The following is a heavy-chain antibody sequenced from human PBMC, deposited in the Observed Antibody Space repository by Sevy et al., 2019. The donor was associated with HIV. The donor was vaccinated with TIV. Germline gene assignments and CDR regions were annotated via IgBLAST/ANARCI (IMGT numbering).Heavy chain of an antibody. CDR1: GFIFRSYV. Sequence: GGSLRLSCAASGFIFRSYVMSGVRQTPGKGREGVSTISGSGGSTYYADSVKGRLTISRDNSNNALFLEMNSLRADDTAVYYCVGIVPAGRDYWGQGTLVTVSS. D-gene: IGHD2-2*01. V-gene: IGHV3-23*01. CDR3: VGIVPAGRDY. J-gene: IGHJ4*02. CDR2: ISGSGGST.